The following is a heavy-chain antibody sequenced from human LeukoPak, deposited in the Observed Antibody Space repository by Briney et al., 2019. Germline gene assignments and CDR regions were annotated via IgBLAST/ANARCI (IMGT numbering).Heavy chain of an antibody. CDR1: GDSISTYY. CDR2: IDPSGNT. Sequence: PSETLSLTCTVSGDSISTYYWSWIRQPAGKGLEWIGRIDPSGNTNYNPSLKSRVTMSVDTSKNQFSLKLSSVTAADTAVYYCAREHRMEAGTTNLFDYWGQGILVTVSS. J-gene: IGHJ4*02. CDR3: AREHRMEAGTTNLFDY. V-gene: IGHV4-4*07. D-gene: IGHD1-7*01.